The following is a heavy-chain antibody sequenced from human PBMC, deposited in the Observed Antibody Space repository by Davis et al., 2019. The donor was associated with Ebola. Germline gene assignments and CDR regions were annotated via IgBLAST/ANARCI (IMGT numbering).Heavy chain of an antibody. J-gene: IGHJ5*02. CDR2: INHSGST. D-gene: IGHD2-2*01. CDR1: GGSFSGYY. V-gene: IGHV4-34*01. CDR3: ARVIDQLPTNWFDP. Sequence: PSETLSLTCAVYGGSFSGYYWSWIRQPPGKGLEWIGEINHSGSTNYNPSLKSRVTISVDTSKNQFSLKLSSVTAADTAVYYCARVIDQLPTNWFDPWGQGTLVTVSS.